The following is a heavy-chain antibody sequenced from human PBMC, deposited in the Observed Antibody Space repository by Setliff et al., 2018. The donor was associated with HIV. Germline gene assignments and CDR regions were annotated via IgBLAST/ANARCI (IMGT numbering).Heavy chain of an antibody. Sequence: SETLSLTCTVSGDSISSGLNYWTWIRQHPGKGLEWIGYIFYTGTTYYNPSLKSRVTISVDTSNNQFSLRLTSVTAADTAMYFCAREGGPGTPRTDAFDFWGQGTMVTVTS. D-gene: IGHD3-10*01. V-gene: IGHV4-31*03. CDR2: IFYTGTT. CDR1: GDSISSGLNY. J-gene: IGHJ3*01. CDR3: AREGGPGTPRTDAFDF.